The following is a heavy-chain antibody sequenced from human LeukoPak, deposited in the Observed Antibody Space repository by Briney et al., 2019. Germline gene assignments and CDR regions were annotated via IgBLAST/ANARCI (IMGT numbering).Heavy chain of an antibody. D-gene: IGHD3-10*01. J-gene: IGHJ4*02. CDR3: ATSGFGSGSYYAAFDY. Sequence: GGFLRLSCAASGFTFSRYAMSWVRQAPGKGLEWVSVINDSGGSTYYADSVRGRFTISRENSKNTMYLQMNSLRAEDTAVYYCATSGFGSGSYYAAFDYWGQGTLVTVSS. V-gene: IGHV3-23*01. CDR1: GFTFSRYA. CDR2: INDSGGST.